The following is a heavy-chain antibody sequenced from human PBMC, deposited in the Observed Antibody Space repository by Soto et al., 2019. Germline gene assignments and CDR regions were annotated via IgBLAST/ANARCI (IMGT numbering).Heavy chain of an antibody. CDR1: GFTFSSYA. D-gene: IGHD3-22*01. V-gene: IGHV3-23*01. CDR3: AKDLWPSDTSSPGDY. J-gene: IGHJ4*02. Sequence: QAGGSLRLSCAASGFTFSSYAMTWVRQAPGKGLEWVSAISGSGGSTYYADSVKGRFTISRDNSKNTVYLQMNSLRAEDTAIYFCAKDLWPSDTSSPGDYWGQGTLVTVSS. CDR2: ISGSGGST.